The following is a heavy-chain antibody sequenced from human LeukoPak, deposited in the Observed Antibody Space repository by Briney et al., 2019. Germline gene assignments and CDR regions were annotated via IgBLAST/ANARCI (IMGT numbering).Heavy chain of an antibody. CDR3: ASSRSYGFFDY. CDR2: IYSAGSP. CDR1: GFIFSNYG. V-gene: IGHV3-23*03. Sequence: GGSLRLSCAASGFIFSNYGMNWVRQAPGKGLEWVSVIYSAGSPYYADSVKGRFTISRDNSKNTLYLQMNSLRVDDTALYYCASSRSYGFFDYWGQGTLVTVSS. D-gene: IGHD3-16*02. J-gene: IGHJ4*02.